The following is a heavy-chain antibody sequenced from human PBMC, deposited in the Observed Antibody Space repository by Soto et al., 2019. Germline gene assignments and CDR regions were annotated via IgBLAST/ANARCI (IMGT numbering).Heavy chain of an antibody. CDR2: ISGSGGST. CDR3: ARDPPLERLLDY. V-gene: IGHV3-23*01. D-gene: IGHD1-1*01. Sequence: VVSLRLSCTASGFTFSSFAMSWVRQAPGKGLEWVSAISGSGGSTYYADSVKGRFTIPRDNSKNSLYLQMNSLRDEDTAVYYCARDPPLERLLDYWGQGTLVTVSS. CDR1: GFTFSSFA. J-gene: IGHJ4*02.